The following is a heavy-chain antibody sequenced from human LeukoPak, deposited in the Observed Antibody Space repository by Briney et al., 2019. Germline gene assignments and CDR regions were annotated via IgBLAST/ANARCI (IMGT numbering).Heavy chain of an antibody. V-gene: IGHV3-23*01. CDR2: IIYDGRHT. Sequence: GGSLRLSCTASGFTFRMYAMSWVRQAPGKGLESVASIIYDGRHTYYAASVKGRFTISRDNSQNTLYLQMNSLRAEDTALYYCAKDCLSYDGSTHVYYFQSLGQGTLVTVSS. D-gene: IGHD3-22*01. CDR3: AKDCLSYDGSTHVYYFQS. CDR1: GFTFRMYA. J-gene: IGHJ4*02.